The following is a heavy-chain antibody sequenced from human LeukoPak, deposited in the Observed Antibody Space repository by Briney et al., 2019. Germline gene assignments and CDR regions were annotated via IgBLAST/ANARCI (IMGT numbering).Heavy chain of an antibody. Sequence: SQTLSLTCTVSGGSISSGSYYWSWIRQPAGKGLEWIGRIYTSGSTNYNPSLKSRVTISVDTSKNQFSLKLSSVTAADTAVYYCARGRHGDYPRWFDPWGQGTLVTVSS. D-gene: IGHD4-17*01. CDR1: GGSISSGSYY. J-gene: IGHJ5*02. CDR3: ARGRHGDYPRWFDP. V-gene: IGHV4-61*02. CDR2: IYTSGST.